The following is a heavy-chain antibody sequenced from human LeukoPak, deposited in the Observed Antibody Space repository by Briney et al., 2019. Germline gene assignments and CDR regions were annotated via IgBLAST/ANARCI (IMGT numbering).Heavy chain of an antibody. CDR2: VRSDIKYQ. Sequence: GGSLRLSWLVSGLRFSNHRMHWVRQAPGKGLEWVAFVRSDIKYQHYADFVRGQFTISRDDSKNTAYLQMNSLRPEDTAVYYCAKNGGKVRFDHWGREPWSSSLQ. V-gene: IGHV3-30*02. CDR1: GLRFSNHR. D-gene: IGHD2-8*01. J-gene: IGHJ4*02. CDR3: AKNGGKVRFDH.